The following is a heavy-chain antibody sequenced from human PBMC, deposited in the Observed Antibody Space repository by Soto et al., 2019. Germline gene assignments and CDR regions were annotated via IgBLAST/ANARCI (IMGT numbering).Heavy chain of an antibody. V-gene: IGHV3-23*01. CDR3: AKDQVCLQRTSCYQCCYYGMDV. CDR2: ISGSGGST. CDR1: GFTFSSYA. D-gene: IGHD2-2*01. Sequence: PGGSLRLSCAASGFTFSSYAMSWVRQAPGKGLEWVSAISGSGGSTYYADSVKGRFTISRDNSKNTLYLQMNSLRAEDTAVYYSAKDQVCLQRTSCYQCCYYGMDVWGQGTMVTVSS. J-gene: IGHJ6*02.